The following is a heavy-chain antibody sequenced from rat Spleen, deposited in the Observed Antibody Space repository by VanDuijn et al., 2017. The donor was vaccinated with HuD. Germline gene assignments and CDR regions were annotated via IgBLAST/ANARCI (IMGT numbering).Heavy chain of an antibody. CDR1: GFTFSSYY. J-gene: IGHJ2*01. Sequence: EVQLVESGGGLVQPGRSMKLSCAASGFTFSSYYMAWVRQAPTKGLEWVASISTSGDSTYYRDSVKGRFTISRDNAKNILYLQVDSLRSEDTATYFCTTAWVLNYWGQGVVVTVSS. CDR2: ISTSGDST. V-gene: IGHV5-27*01. D-gene: IGHD1-7*01. CDR3: TTAWVLNY.